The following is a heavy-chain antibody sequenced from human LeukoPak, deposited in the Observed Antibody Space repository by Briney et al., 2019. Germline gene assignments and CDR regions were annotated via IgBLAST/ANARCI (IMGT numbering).Heavy chain of an antibody. Sequence: PSETLSLTCTVSGGSISNYYWSWIRQPPGKGLEWIGYVYYSGSTNYNPSLKSRVSISVDTSKNQFSLRLSSVTAADTAVYYCARKDGDIWGQGTMVTVSS. CDR1: GGSISNYY. J-gene: IGHJ3*02. CDR2: VYYSGST. D-gene: IGHD5-24*01. CDR3: ARKDGDI. V-gene: IGHV4-59*08.